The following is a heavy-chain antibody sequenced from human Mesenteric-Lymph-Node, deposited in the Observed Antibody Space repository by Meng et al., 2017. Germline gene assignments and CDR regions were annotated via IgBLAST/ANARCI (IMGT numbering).Heavy chain of an antibody. CDR1: GGSISSSNYY. CDR2: IYNSGST. CDR3: ARGQKGYFDL. J-gene: IGHJ2*01. V-gene: IGHV4-30-4*01. Sequence: QGQLQGSGPGLVKPSQTLSLTCTVSGGSISSSNYYWSWIRQPPGKGLEWSGHIYNSGSTYYNPSLKSRITISVGTSKNQFSLKLSSVTAADTAVYYCARGQKGYFDLWGRGTLVTVSS.